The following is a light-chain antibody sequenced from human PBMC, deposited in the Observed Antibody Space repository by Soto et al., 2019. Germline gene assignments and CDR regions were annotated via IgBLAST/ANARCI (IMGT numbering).Light chain of an antibody. V-gene: IGLV2-14*01. J-gene: IGLJ1*01. CDR2: DVS. Sequence: SVLTQPASVSGSPGQSLTISCTGTSSDVGGYNYVSWYQQHPGKAPKLMIYDVSNRPSGVSNRFSGSKSGNTASLTISGLQVEDEDNYYCSSYTSSSHLFYVFGPGTTVPLL. CDR1: SSDVGGYNY. CDR3: SSYTSSSHLFYV.